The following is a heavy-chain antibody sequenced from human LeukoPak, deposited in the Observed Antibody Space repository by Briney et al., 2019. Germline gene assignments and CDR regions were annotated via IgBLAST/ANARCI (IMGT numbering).Heavy chain of an antibody. CDR2: ISSSSSTI. CDR1: GFTFSSYS. J-gene: IGHJ5*02. V-gene: IGHV3-48*01. D-gene: IGHD3-10*01. Sequence: GGSLRLSCAASGFTFSSYSMNWVRQAPGKGLEWVSYISSSSSTIYYADSVKGRFTISRDNAKNSLYLQMNSLRAEDTAVYYCARNHGSGRGEWFDPWGQGTLVTVSS. CDR3: ARNHGSGRGEWFDP.